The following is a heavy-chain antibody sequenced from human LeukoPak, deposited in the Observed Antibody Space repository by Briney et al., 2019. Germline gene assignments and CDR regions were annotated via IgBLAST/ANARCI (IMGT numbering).Heavy chain of an antibody. V-gene: IGHV1-69*13. Sequence: SVKVSCKASGGTFSSYAISWVRQAPGQGLEWMGGIIPTFGTANYAQKFQGRVTITADESTSTAYMELSSLRSEDTAVYYCARARELLDSLDYWGQGTLVTVSS. CDR3: ARARELLDSLDY. J-gene: IGHJ4*02. CDR2: IIPTFGTA. D-gene: IGHD1-26*01. CDR1: GGTFSSYA.